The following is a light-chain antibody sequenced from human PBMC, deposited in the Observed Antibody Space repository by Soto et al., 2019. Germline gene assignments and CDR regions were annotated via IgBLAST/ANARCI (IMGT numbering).Light chain of an antibody. CDR2: AAS. CDR3: QQSYRTPYT. Sequence: DIPMTQSPSSLSASAGDRVTITCRASQSISGYLNWYQEKPGKAPKLLIYAASSLQSGVPSRFRGSGSGTDFTLTIISLQPEDFATYFCQQSYRTPYTFGQGTRLEI. J-gene: IGKJ2*01. CDR1: QSISGY. V-gene: IGKV1-39*01.